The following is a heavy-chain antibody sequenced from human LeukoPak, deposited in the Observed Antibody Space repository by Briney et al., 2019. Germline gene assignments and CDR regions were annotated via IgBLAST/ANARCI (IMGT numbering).Heavy chain of an antibody. Sequence: GGSLRLSCAASGFTFSDYSMNWVRQAPGKGLEWISYIGISSGNTKYADSVKGRFTITGDNAKSSLYLQMNSLRVEDTAVYYCARDYNYAFDNWGQGTLVTVSS. CDR3: ARDYNYAFDN. J-gene: IGHJ4*02. V-gene: IGHV3-48*04. CDR2: IGISSGNT. CDR1: GFTFSDYS. D-gene: IGHD1-1*01.